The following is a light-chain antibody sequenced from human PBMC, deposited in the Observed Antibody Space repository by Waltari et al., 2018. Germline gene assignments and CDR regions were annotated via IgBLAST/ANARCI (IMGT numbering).Light chain of an antibody. CDR3: QQANSFPLT. CDR1: QSISDY. J-gene: IGKJ4*01. CDR2: AAS. V-gene: IGKV1-12*01. Sequence: DIQMTQSPSTLSPSVGDTVTITCRASQSISDYLAWYQQKPGKAPKLLIYAASSLQSGVPSRFSGSGSGTDFTLTITSLQPEDFATYYCQQANSFPLTFGGGTKVEIK.